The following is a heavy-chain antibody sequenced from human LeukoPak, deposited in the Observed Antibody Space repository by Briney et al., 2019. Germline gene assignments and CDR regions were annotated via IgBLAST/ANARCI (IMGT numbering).Heavy chain of an antibody. CDR2: TYYRSKWYN. CDR3: ARGGQGDGYSADEAFDI. J-gene: IGHJ3*02. Sequence: ASQTLSLTCAISGDSVSSNSAAWNWIRQSPSTGLEWLGRTYYRSKWYNDYAGSVKSRITISPDTSKNQFSLQVNSVTPEDTAVYYCARGGQGDGYSADEAFDIWGQGTMVTVSS. D-gene: IGHD5-24*01. CDR1: GDSVSSNSAA. V-gene: IGHV6-1*01.